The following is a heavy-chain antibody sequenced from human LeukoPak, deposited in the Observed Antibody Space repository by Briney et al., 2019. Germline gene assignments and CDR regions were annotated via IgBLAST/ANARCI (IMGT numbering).Heavy chain of an antibody. Sequence: SETLSLTCTVSGGSISTYYWSWIRQPPGKGLEWIGYIYYSGNTNYNPSLKSRVTTSVDTSKNQFSLKVTSVTAADTAVYYCARGHKVTNFDYWGQGTLVTVSS. D-gene: IGHD2-21*02. V-gene: IGHV4-59*01. CDR3: ARGHKVTNFDY. CDR2: IYYSGNT. CDR1: GGSISTYY. J-gene: IGHJ4*02.